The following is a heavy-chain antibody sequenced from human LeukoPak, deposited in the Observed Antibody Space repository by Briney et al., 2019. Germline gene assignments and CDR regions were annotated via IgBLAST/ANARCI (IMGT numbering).Heavy chain of an antibody. CDR2: INHSGST. D-gene: IGHD3-10*01. Sequence: SETLSLTCAVYGGSFSGYYWRWIRQPPGKGLEWIGEINHSGSTNYNPSLKSRVTISVDTSKNQFSLKLSSVTAADTAVYYCARGAVYGSGSLESGYWGQGTLVTVSS. J-gene: IGHJ4*02. CDR1: GGSFSGYY. V-gene: IGHV4-34*01. CDR3: ARGAVYGSGSLESGY.